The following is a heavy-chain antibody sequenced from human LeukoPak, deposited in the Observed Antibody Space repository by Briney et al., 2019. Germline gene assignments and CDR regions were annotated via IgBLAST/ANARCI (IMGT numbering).Heavy chain of an antibody. CDR2: SNSRGGST. CDR3: ARVTRSSWYSYFDF. CDR1: RDTFSSYY. Sequence: ASVKVSSKPSRDTFSSYYIHWVRQAPGQGLEWMGDSNSRGGSTDYPQKFRDRLSMTRDTSTSTVHMELSSLRSEDTAVYYCARVTRSSWYSYFDFWGQGTLVIVSS. D-gene: IGHD6-13*01. V-gene: IGHV1-46*01. J-gene: IGHJ4*02.